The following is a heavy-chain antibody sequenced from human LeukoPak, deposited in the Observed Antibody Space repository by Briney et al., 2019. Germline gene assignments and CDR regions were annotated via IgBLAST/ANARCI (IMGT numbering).Heavy chain of an antibody. V-gene: IGHV4-4*07. CDR1: GGSISSYY. CDR2: IHTSGST. J-gene: IGHJ4*02. CDR3: ARDVYYYDSSGRYYFDY. D-gene: IGHD3-22*01. Sequence: MASETLSLTCTFSGGSISSYYWSWIRQPAGKGLEWIGRIHTSGSTNYNPSLKSRVTMSVDTSKNQFSLKLSSVTAADTAVYYCARDVYYYDSSGRYYFDYWGQGTLVTVSS.